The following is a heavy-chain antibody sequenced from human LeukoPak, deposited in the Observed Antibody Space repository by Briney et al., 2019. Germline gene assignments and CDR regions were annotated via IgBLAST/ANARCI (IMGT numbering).Heavy chain of an antibody. J-gene: IGHJ4*02. CDR1: GGSFSGYY. D-gene: IGHD6-19*01. V-gene: IGHV4-34*01. CDR3: ARSNSSGCFDF. Sequence: SETLSLTCAVYGGSFSGYYWSWIRQPPGKGLEWIGEINHSGSTNYTPSLKSRVTKSVDTSKNQFSLKLSSVSAADTAVFYCARSNSSGCFDFWGQGTLLTVSS. CDR2: INHSGST.